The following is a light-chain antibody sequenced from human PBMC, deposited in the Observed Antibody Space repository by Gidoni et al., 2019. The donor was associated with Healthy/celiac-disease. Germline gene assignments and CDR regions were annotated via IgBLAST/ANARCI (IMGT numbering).Light chain of an antibody. Sequence: IQMTQSSSSLSASVGDRVTITCRASQSISSYLNRYQQKQGKAPKLLIYAASSLQSGVPSRFSGSGCGTDFALTISSLQPEDFATYYCQQSYSTLRFTFGPGTKVDIK. V-gene: IGKV1-39*01. J-gene: IGKJ3*01. CDR2: AAS. CDR3: QQSYSTLRFT. CDR1: QSISSY.